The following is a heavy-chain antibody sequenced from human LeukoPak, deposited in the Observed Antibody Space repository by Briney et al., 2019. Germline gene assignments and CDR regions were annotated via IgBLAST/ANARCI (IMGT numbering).Heavy chain of an antibody. CDR3: ARGTSSSWYGPGDY. CDR2: ISSNGGST. Sequence: PGGSLRLSCAASGFTFSSYAMHWVRQAPGKGLEYVSAISSNGGSTYYANSVKGRFTISRDNSKNTLYLQMGSLRAEDMAVYYCARGTSSSWYGPGDYWGQGTLVTVSS. D-gene: IGHD6-13*01. V-gene: IGHV3-64*01. J-gene: IGHJ4*02. CDR1: GFTFSSYA.